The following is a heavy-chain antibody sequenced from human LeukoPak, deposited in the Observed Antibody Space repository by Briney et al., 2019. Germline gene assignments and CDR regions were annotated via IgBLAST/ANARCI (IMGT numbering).Heavy chain of an antibody. CDR3: ARDPSSSSSRLVGYYYGMDV. D-gene: IGHD6-6*01. CDR2: ISYDGSNK. J-gene: IGHJ6*02. CDR1: GFTFSSYA. Sequence: PGGSLRLSCAASGFTFSSYAMHWVRQAPGKGLEWVAVISYDGSNKYYADSVKGRFTISRDNSKNTLYLQMNSLRAEDTAVYYCARDPSSSSSRLVGYYYGMDVWAKGPRSPSP. V-gene: IGHV3-30-3*01.